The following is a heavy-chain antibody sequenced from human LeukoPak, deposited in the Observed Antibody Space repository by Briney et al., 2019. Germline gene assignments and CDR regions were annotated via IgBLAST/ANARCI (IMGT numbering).Heavy chain of an antibody. Sequence: PGGSLRLSCAASGFTFSSYCMSWVRQAPGKGLEWVSAISGSGGSTYYADSVKGRFTISRDNGKNTLYLQMNSLRAEDTAVYYCARNSNRDGDSYYYYYMDVWGQGTTVTVSS. CDR2: ISGSGGST. V-gene: IGHV3-23*01. D-gene: IGHD4-17*01. CDR3: ARNSNRDGDSYYYYYMDV. CDR1: GFTFSSYC. J-gene: IGHJ6*03.